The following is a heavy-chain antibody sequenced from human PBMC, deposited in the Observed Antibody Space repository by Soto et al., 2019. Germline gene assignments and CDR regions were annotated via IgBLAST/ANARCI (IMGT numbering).Heavy chain of an antibody. V-gene: IGHV4-39*07. J-gene: IGHJ4*02. Sequence: PAETLSLTCTVSGGSISSSSYYWGWIRQPPGKGLEWIGSIYHSGSTYYNPSLKSRVTISVDRSKNQFSLKLSSVTAADTAVYYCARSPYYYGSGSPFDYWGQGTLVTVSS. CDR2: IYHSGST. D-gene: IGHD3-10*01. CDR3: ARSPYYYGSGSPFDY. CDR1: GGSISSSSYY.